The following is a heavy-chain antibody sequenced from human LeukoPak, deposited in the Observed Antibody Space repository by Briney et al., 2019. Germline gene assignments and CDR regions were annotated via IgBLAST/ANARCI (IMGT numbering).Heavy chain of an antibody. CDR3: ARGGYSSSWYRPITFDY. CDR1: GGSVSRDNYS. V-gene: IGHV4-34*01. J-gene: IGHJ4*02. Sequence: SETLSLTCTVSGGSVSRDNYSWSWIRQPPGKGLEWIGEINHSGSTNYNPSLKSRVTISVDTSKNQFSLKLSSVTAADTAVYYCARGGYSSSWYRPITFDYWGQGTLVTVSS. CDR2: INHSGST. D-gene: IGHD6-13*01.